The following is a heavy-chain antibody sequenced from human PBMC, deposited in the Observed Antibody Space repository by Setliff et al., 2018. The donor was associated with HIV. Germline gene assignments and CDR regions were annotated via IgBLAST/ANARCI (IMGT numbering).Heavy chain of an antibody. CDR1: GYTFTTFG. CDR2: INTETGTP. D-gene: IGHD2-15*01. J-gene: IGHJ6*03. V-gene: IGHV7-4-1*02. CDR3: ARTVVVVAANGYYYMDV. Sequence: ASVKVSCKASGYTFTTFGLSWVRQAPGQGLEWMGWINTETGTPMYAQGFTGRFVFSLDTSISTAYLQISSLKAEDTAVYYCARTVVVVAANGYYYMDVWGKGTAVTVSS.